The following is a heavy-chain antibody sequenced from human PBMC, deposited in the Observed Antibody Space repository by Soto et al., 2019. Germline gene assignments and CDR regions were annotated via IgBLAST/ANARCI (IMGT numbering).Heavy chain of an antibody. Sequence: EVQLVESGGGLVKPGGSLRLSCAASGFTFSSYSMNWVRQAPGKGLEWVSSISSSSSYIYYADSVKGRFTISRDNAKNSLYLQMNSLRAEYTAVYYCAGCGSGGSCYYYGMDVWGQGTTVTVSS. D-gene: IGHD2-15*01. CDR3: AGCGSGGSCYYYGMDV. CDR2: ISSSSSYI. V-gene: IGHV3-21*01. J-gene: IGHJ6*02. CDR1: GFTFSSYS.